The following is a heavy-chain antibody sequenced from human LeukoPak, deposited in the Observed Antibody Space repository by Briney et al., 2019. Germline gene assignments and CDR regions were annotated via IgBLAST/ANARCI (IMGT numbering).Heavy chain of an antibody. J-gene: IGHJ4*02. D-gene: IGHD1-1*01. CDR3: AKDQTETGETGFDC. Sequence: GGSLRLSCAASGFTFSSYGMHWVRQAPGKGLEWVAFIRYDGSNKYYADSVKGRFTISRDNSKNTLYLQMNSLRAEDTAVYYCAKDQTETGETGFDCWGQGTLVTVSP. CDR2: IRYDGSNK. V-gene: IGHV3-30*02. CDR1: GFTFSSYG.